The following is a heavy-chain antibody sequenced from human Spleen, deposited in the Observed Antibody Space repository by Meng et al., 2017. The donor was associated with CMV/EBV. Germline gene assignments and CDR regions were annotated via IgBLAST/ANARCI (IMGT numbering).Heavy chain of an antibody. J-gene: IGHJ3*02. D-gene: IGHD2-2*01. CDR2: IYPGDSDT. V-gene: IGHV5-51*01. CDR3: ARPHCRSTKCYAFDI. Sequence: GGSLRLSCKGSGYSFTSYWIGWVRQMPGKGLEWMGIIYPGDSDTRYSPSFQGQVTISADKSISTAYLQWSSLKASDTAMYYCARPHCRSTKCYAFDIWGQGTMVTVSS. CDR1: GYSFTSYW.